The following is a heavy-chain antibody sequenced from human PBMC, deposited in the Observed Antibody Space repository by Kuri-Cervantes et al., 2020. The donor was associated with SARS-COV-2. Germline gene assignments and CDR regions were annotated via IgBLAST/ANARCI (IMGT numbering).Heavy chain of an antibody. CDR1: GFTFSSYG. Sequence: LSLTCAASGFTFSSYGMNRVRQAPGKGLEWVSSISSSSSYIYYADSVKGRFTISRDNAKNSLYLQMNSLRAEDTAVYYCARGGYYYDHAYCFDYWGQGTLVTVSS. V-gene: IGHV3-21*01. CDR3: ARGGYYYDHAYCFDY. J-gene: IGHJ4*02. D-gene: IGHD3-22*01. CDR2: ISSSSSYI.